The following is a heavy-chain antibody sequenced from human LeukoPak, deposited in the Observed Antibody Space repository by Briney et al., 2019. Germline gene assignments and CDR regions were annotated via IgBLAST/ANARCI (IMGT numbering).Heavy chain of an antibody. CDR3: ARHSRDGYNF. V-gene: IGHV4-39*01. D-gene: IGHD5-24*01. J-gene: IGHJ4*02. CDR2: IDYTGST. CDR1: GGSVSSSRYY. Sequence: PSETLSLTCPVSGGSVSSSRYYWRWIRQRPGMGLEWIGSIDYTGSTYYKPSLKSRVNISVDASKNQISLKLSSGTAADTAVYYCARHSRDGYNFWGQGTLVTVSS.